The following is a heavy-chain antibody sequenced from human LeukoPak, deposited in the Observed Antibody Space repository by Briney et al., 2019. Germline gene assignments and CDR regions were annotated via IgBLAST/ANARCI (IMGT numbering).Heavy chain of an antibody. CDR2: IWYDGSNR. CDR1: GFTFSSYD. J-gene: IGHJ5*02. D-gene: IGHD3-9*01. V-gene: IGHV3-33*01. Sequence: GGSLRLSCAASGFTFSSYDMHWVRQAPGKGLEWVAVIWYDGSNRYYADSVKGRFTISRDNSKSTLFLQMNSLRAEDTAVYYCARGGRNFDRLSLTSGWFDPWGQGTLVTVSS. CDR3: ARGGRNFDRLSLTSGWFDP.